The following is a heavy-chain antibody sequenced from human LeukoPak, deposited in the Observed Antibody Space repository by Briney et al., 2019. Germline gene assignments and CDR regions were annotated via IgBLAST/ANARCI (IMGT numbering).Heavy chain of an antibody. CDR1: GDSLTTSFYF. D-gene: IGHD3-16*02. CDR2: IYYTGTT. V-gene: IGHV4-39*01. J-gene: IGHJ5*02. CDR3: ARHSKIVLATGWFDP. Sequence: PSETLSLTCSVSGDSLTTSFYFWGWVRQPPGKALEWIGSIYYTGTTYYNPSLKNRVIISEDTSKNQFYLQMTSVTAADTALYFCARHSKIVLATGWFDPWDQGVLVTVSS.